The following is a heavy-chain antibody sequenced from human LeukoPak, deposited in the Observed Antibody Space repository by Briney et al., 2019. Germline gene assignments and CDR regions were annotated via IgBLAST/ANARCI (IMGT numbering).Heavy chain of an antibody. V-gene: IGHV3-11*01. CDR1: GFTLGSQA. D-gene: IGHD3-16*02. Sequence: GGSLRLSCVASGFTLGSQAMSWVRQAPGKGLEWVSYISSSGSTIYYADSVKGRFTISRDNAKNSLYLQMNSLRAEDTAVYYCAREMITFGGVIAAYWYFDLWGRGTLVTVSS. CDR2: ISSSGSTI. J-gene: IGHJ2*01. CDR3: AREMITFGGVIAAYWYFDL.